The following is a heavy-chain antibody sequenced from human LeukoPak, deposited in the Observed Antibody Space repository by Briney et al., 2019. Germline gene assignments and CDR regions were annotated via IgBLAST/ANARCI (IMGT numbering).Heavy chain of an antibody. J-gene: IGHJ4*02. Sequence: TGGSLRLSCAASGFTFTDYAIHWVSQPPGKGLEWVAVISYDGDHKYYPDSVKGRFTISRDNPKNTVYPQMNSLRVEDTAVYFCAREYYSGNYYVFDYWGQGTLVTVSS. CDR2: ISYDGDHK. V-gene: IGHV3-30-3*01. CDR1: GFTFTDYA. CDR3: AREYYSGNYYVFDY. D-gene: IGHD1-26*01.